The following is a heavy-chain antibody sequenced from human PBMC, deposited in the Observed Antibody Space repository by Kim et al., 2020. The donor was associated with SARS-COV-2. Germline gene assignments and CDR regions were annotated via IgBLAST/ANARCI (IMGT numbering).Heavy chain of an antibody. CDR2: ISGSGGST. Sequence: GGSLRLSCAASGFTFSSYAMSWVRQAPGKGLEWVSAISGSGGSTYYADSVKGRFTISRDNSKNTLYLQMNSLRAEDTAVYYCAKGYYDFWSGSLGDYYYYGMDVWGQGTTVTVSS. CDR3: AKGYYDFWSGSLGDYYYYGMDV. J-gene: IGHJ6*02. V-gene: IGHV3-23*01. CDR1: GFTFSSYA. D-gene: IGHD3-3*01.